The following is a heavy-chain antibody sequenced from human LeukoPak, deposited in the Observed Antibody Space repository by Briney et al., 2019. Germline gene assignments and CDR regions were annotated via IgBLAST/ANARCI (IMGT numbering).Heavy chain of an antibody. V-gene: IGHV3-30*04. CDR2: ISYDGSNK. CDR1: GFTFNNYA. CDR3: AKGIHNTGYYPFDY. J-gene: IGHJ4*02. Sequence: GGSLRLSCAASGFTFNNYALHWVRQAPGKGLEWVAVISYDGSNKYYADSVKGRFTISRDNSKSTLYLQLNSLRAEDTAIYYCAKGIHNTGYYPFDYWGQGTLVTVSS. D-gene: IGHD3-22*01.